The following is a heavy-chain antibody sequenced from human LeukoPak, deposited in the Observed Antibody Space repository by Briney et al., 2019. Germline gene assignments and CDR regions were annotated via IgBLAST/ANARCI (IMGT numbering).Heavy chain of an antibody. CDR2: IYYSEST. CDR1: GGSFGDYF. J-gene: IGHJ4*02. Sequence: KPSETLSLTCVVHGGSFGDYFWSWIRQPPGKGLEWIGYIYYSESTNYSPSLKGRVTISVDTSKNQFSLKLSSVTAADTAVYYCARGLAAAGTSYFDYWGQGTLVTVSS. V-gene: IGHV4-59*01. CDR3: ARGLAAAGTSYFDY. D-gene: IGHD6-13*01.